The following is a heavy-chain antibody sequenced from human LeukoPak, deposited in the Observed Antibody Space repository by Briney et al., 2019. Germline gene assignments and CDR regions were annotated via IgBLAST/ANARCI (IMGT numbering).Heavy chain of an antibody. CDR1: EFTFSDHY. Sequence: GGSLRLSCAASEFTFSDHYMDWVRQAPGKGLEWVGRIRNKGSSYTTEYAESVKGRFSISRDDSKNSLYLQMNSLKSEDTAVYYCACTDSEIGYFDYWGQGTLVTVSS. CDR3: ACTDSEIGYFDY. V-gene: IGHV3-72*01. J-gene: IGHJ4*02. D-gene: IGHD2-15*01. CDR2: IRNKGSSYTT.